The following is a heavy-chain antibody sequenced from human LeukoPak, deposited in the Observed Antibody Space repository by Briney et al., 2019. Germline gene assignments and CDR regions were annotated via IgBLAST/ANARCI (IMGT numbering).Heavy chain of an antibody. Sequence: PGGSLRLSCAASGFTFSDYYMSWIRQAPGKGLEWVSYISRGSRYIDYADSVEGRFTISRDNAKNSVYLQMTSLRAEDTAVYYCTRDQSGSGFNSDYWGQGTLVTVSS. J-gene: IGHJ4*02. CDR1: GFTFSDYY. CDR2: ISRGSRYI. CDR3: TRDQSGSGFNSDY. V-gene: IGHV3-11*05. D-gene: IGHD5-24*01.